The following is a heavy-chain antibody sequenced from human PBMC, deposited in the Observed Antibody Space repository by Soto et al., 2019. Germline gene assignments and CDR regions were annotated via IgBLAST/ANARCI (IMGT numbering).Heavy chain of an antibody. CDR3: ARDFGAARPVFDY. J-gene: IGHJ4*02. CDR2: IKQDGSEK. Sequence: EVQLVESGGGLVQPGGSLRLSCAASGFTFSSYWMSWVRQAPGKGLEWVANIKQDGSEKYYVDSVKGRFTISRDNAKNSLYLQMNSLRAEDTAVYYCARDFGAARPVFDYWGQGTLVTVSS. D-gene: IGHD6-6*01. V-gene: IGHV3-7*05. CDR1: GFTFSSYW.